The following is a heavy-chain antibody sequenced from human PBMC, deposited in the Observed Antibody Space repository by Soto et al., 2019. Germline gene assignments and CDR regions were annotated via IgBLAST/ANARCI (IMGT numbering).Heavy chain of an antibody. CDR3: ARAAVAARRRYDYYYYYGMDV. Sequence: SETLSLTCTVSGGSISSYYWSWIRQPAGKGLEWIGRIYTSGSTNYNPSLKSRVTMSVDTSKNQFSLKLSSVTAADTAVYYCARAAVAARRRYDYYYYYGMDVWGQGTTVTVSS. CDR1: GGSISSYY. CDR2: IYTSGST. V-gene: IGHV4-4*07. D-gene: IGHD6-6*01. J-gene: IGHJ6*02.